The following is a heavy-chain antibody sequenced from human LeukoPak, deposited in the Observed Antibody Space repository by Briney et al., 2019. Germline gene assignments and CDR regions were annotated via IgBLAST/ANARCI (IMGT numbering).Heavy chain of an antibody. D-gene: IGHD6-19*01. CDR2: IYSGGST. Sequence: PGGSLRLSCAASGFTFSIYSMSWVRQAPGKGLEWVSVIYSGGSTYYADSVKGRFTISRDNSKNTLYLQMNSLRAEDTAVYYCAKSVAVAGPFDYWGQGTLVTVSS. CDR1: GFTFSIYS. J-gene: IGHJ4*02. CDR3: AKSVAVAGPFDY. V-gene: IGHV3-53*01.